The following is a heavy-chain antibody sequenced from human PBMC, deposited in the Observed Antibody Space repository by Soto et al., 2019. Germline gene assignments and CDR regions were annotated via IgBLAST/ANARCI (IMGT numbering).Heavy chain of an antibody. CDR2: MSHRGGT. CDR3: ARVERGTATTVVDAFDI. V-gene: IGHV4-34*01. CDR1: GGFVSSGSYY. D-gene: IGHD1-1*01. J-gene: IGHJ3*02. Sequence: QVQLQQWGAGLLKPSETLSLTCAVYGGFVSSGSYYWSWIRQPPGKGLEWIGEMSHRGGTHFNPSLMSSVTISVDTSKNQFSLKMSAVTAADTALYYCARVERGTATTVVDAFDIWGPGTMVTVSS.